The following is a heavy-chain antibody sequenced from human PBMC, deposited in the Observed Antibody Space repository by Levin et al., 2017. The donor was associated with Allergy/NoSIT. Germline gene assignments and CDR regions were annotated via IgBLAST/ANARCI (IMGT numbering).Heavy chain of an antibody. D-gene: IGHD5-24*01. CDR1: GFTFSSYA. CDR3: GRAMATLRPGGD. J-gene: IGHJ4*02. CDR2: ISFDGTNK. V-gene: IGHV3-30*04. Sequence: PGGSLRLSCAASGFTFSSYAVHWVRQAPGKGLEWVAVISFDGTNKYYADSVRGRFTISRDNSKNTVYLQMNSLRAEDTAVYYCGRAMATLRPGGDWGQGTLVTVSS.